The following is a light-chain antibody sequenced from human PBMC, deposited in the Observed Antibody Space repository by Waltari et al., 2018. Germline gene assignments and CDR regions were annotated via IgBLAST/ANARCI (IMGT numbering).Light chain of an antibody. V-gene: IGLV2-23*02. CDR3: SSHTSDLSWL. Sequence: QSALTQPASVSGSPGQSITISCTGTSSDVGSHNRVSWYQQNPGEVPKLMIYEVNKRPSGVADRFSGSKSGNTATLTISGLQAEDEADYYCSSHTSDLSWLFGGGTKVTVL. CDR1: SSDVGSHNR. J-gene: IGLJ3*02. CDR2: EVN.